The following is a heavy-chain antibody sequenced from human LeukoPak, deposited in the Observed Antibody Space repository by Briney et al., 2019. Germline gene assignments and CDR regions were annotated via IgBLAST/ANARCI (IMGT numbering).Heavy chain of an antibody. CDR1: GFNFSRYG. J-gene: IGHJ6*03. CDR2: LSFGGRST. Sequence: GGSLRLSCAASGFNFSRYGMHWVRQAPGKGLEWVSALSFGGRSTYYADSVKGRFTISRDNAKNSLFLQMNSLRAEDTAVYYCARATYGDYYMDVWGKGTTVTVSS. D-gene: IGHD4-17*01. CDR3: ARATYGDYYMDV. V-gene: IGHV3-21*01.